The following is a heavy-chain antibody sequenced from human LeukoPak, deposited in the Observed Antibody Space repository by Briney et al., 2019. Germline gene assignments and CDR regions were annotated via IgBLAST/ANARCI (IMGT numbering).Heavy chain of an antibody. CDR2: IYYSGST. CDR3: ARGIAVADYYFDY. J-gene: IGHJ4*02. D-gene: IGHD6-19*01. V-gene: IGHV4-39*07. Sequence: PSETLSLTCTVSGASVRSSSYDWGWIRQPPGKGLEWIGSIYYSGSTFYNPSLKSRVTISIDTSKNQFSLKLSSVTAADTAVYYCARGIAVADYYFDYWGQGTLVTVSS. CDR1: GASVRSSSYD.